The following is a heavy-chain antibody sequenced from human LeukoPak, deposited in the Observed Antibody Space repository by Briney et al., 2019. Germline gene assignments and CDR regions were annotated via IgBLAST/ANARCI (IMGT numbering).Heavy chain of an antibody. Sequence: GGSLTLSCAASGFTFSNYGMSWVRQAPGKGLEWVSAISGSGGTTYYADPVKGRFTVSRDTSKNSLYLHMNSLSAEDTAVYYCAQEGVYIYGLLENWGQGTLVTVSS. CDR3: AQEGVYIYGLLEN. J-gene: IGHJ4*02. CDR2: ISGSGGTT. V-gene: IGHV3-23*01. D-gene: IGHD5-18*01. CDR1: GFTFSNYG.